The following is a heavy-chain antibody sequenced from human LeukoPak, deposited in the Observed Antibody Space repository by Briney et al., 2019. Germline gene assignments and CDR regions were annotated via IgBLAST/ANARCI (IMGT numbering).Heavy chain of an antibody. D-gene: IGHD6-19*01. CDR1: GGSMSSYY. CDR2: VYYSGGGT. V-gene: IGHV4-59*01. Sequence: SETLSLTCTVSGGSMSSYYWSWIRQPPGKGLEWLGYVYYSGGGTNYNPSLRSRVTISVDTSKNHFSLKLGSVTAADTAVYYCARGNSSGWYGGFDYWGQGILVTVSS. CDR3: ARGNSSGWYGGFDY. J-gene: IGHJ4*02.